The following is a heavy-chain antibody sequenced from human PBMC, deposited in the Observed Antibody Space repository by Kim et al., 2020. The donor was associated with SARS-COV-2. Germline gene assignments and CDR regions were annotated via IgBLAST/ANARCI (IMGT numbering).Heavy chain of an antibody. V-gene: IGHV3-21*01. CDR2: ISSSSSYI. D-gene: IGHD3-9*01. Sequence: GGSLRLSCAASGFTFSSYSMNWVRQAPGKGLEWVSSISSSSSYIYYADSVKGRFTISRDNAKNSLYLQMNSLRAEDTAVYYCARDWESDYDILTGSYYYYGMDVWGQGTTVTLSS. CDR1: GFTFSSYS. CDR3: ARDWESDYDILTGSYYYYGMDV. J-gene: IGHJ6*02.